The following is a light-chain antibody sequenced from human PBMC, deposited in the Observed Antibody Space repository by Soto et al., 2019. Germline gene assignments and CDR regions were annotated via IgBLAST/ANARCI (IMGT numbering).Light chain of an antibody. J-gene: IGKJ1*01. CDR3: QHYSSVWT. CDR1: QSISRG. V-gene: IGKV1-5*01. Sequence: DIPMTQSPSTLSSSVGDRVTITCRASQSISRGLAWYQQKPGKAPNLLIYDASTLESGVPSRFSGSGSGTEFTLTISSLQPDDFATYYCQHYSSVWTFGQGTKVEIK. CDR2: DAS.